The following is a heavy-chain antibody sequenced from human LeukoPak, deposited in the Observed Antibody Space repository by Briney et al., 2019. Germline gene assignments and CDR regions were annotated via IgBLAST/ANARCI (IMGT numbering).Heavy chain of an antibody. CDR3: ARVPIMITFGGVIVDDY. D-gene: IGHD3-16*02. J-gene: IGHJ4*02. V-gene: IGHV3-30*02. CDR1: GFTFSSYG. Sequence: GGSLRLSCAASGFTFSSYGMHWVRQAPGKGLEWVAFIRYDGSNKYYADSVKGRFTISRDNSKNTVYLQMNSLRAEDTAVYYCARVPIMITFGGVIVDDYWGQGTLVTVSS. CDR2: IRYDGSNK.